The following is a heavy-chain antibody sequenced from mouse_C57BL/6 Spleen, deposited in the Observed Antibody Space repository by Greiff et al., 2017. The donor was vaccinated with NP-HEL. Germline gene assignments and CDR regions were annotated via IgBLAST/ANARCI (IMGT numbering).Heavy chain of an antibody. Sequence: VQLQQSGAELARPGASVKLSCKASGYTFTSYGISWVKQRTGQGLEWIGEIYPRSGNTYYNEKFKGKATLTADKSSSTAYMELRSLTSEDSAVYCCARYSPITTVVATGGYFDVWGTGTTVTVSS. V-gene: IGHV1-81*01. J-gene: IGHJ1*03. CDR1: GYTFTSYG. CDR2: IYPRSGNT. CDR3: ARYSPITTVVATGGYFDV. D-gene: IGHD1-1*01.